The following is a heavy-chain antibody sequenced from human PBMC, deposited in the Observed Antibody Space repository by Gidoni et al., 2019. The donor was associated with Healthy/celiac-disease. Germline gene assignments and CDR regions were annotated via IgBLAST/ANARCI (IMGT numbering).Heavy chain of an antibody. J-gene: IGHJ3*02. Sequence: EVQLLESGGGLVQPGGSLRLSCAASGFTFSSYAMSWVRQAPGKGLEWVSAISGSGGSTYYADSVKGRFTISRDNSKNTLYLQMNSLRAEDTAVYYCAKAAGGIYFWQQLVLGAFDIWGQGTMVTVSS. CDR1: GFTFSSYA. D-gene: IGHD6-13*01. CDR3: AKAAGGIYFWQQLVLGAFDI. CDR2: ISGSGGST. V-gene: IGHV3-23*01.